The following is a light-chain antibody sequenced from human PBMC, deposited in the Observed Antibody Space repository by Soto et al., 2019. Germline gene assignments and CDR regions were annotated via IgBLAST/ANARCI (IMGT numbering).Light chain of an antibody. Sequence: DTQLTQSPSFLSASVGDRVTITCRASQGIRNYLAWYQQKPGKAPKLLIYGASTLQTVAPSRFSGSGSGTEFTRTISSLQPEDFATYYCQQFNSFPPWTFGQGTKVEVK. J-gene: IGKJ1*01. CDR2: GAS. CDR1: QGIRNY. V-gene: IGKV1-9*01. CDR3: QQFNSFPPWT.